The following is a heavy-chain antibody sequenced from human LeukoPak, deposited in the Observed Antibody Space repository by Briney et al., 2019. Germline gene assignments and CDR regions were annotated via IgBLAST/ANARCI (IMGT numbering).Heavy chain of an antibody. CDR1: GYSFTSYW. J-gene: IGHJ4*02. CDR3: ARQGDSSGYYTIVNY. D-gene: IGHD3-22*01. Sequence: GESLKISCKGSGYSFTSYWFGGVRQMPGKGLEGMGIIYPGDSDTRYSPSFQGQVTISADKSISTAYLQWSSLKASDTAMYYCARQGDSSGYYTIVNYWGQGTLVTVSS. V-gene: IGHV5-51*01. CDR2: IYPGDSDT.